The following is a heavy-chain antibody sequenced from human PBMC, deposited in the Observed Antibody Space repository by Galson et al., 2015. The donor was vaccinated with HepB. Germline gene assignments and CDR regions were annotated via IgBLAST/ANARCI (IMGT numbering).Heavy chain of an antibody. CDR2: ISGSGGST. CDR1: GFTFSSYA. V-gene: IGHV3-23*01. Sequence: SLRLSCAASGFTFSSYAMSWVRQAPGKGLEWVSAISGSGGSTYYADSVKGRFTISRDNSKNTLYLQMNSLRAEDTAVYYCANPSSPSSRPGYYFDYWGQGTLVTVSS. J-gene: IGHJ4*02. D-gene: IGHD6-13*01. CDR3: ANPSSPSSRPGYYFDY.